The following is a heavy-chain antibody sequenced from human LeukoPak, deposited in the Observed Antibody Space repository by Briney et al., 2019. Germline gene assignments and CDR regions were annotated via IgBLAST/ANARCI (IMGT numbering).Heavy chain of an antibody. CDR2: IWYDGSNK. J-gene: IGHJ6*04. D-gene: IGHD6-13*01. V-gene: IGHV3-33*01. Sequence: PGRSLRLSCAASGFTFRSHGMYWVRQAPGKGLEWVAIIWYDGSNKYYADSVKGRFTISRDNSKNTLYSQMNSLRAEDTAVYYCARDRAAARMDVWGKGTTVTVSS. CDR1: GFTFRSHG. CDR3: ARDRAAARMDV.